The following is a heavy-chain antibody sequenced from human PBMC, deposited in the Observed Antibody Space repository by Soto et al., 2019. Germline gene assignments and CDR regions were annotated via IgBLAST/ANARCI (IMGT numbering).Heavy chain of an antibody. J-gene: IGHJ5*02. Sequence: LSLTCTVSGYSISRGYYWGWIRQPPGKGLQWIGTIYHDGTTYSNPSLNGRVTISVSTSQNRFSLTLRSVTAADTAVYYCARVPYHYARGTYRPRWFDPWGQGTLVTVSS. CDR1: GYSISRGYY. CDR3: ARVPYHYARGTYRPRWFDP. V-gene: IGHV4-38-2*02. CDR2: IYHDGTT. D-gene: IGHD3-16*02.